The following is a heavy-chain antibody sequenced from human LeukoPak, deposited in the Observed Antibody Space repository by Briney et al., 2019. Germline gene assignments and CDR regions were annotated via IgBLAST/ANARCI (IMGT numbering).Heavy chain of an antibody. CDR1: GGSISSYY. V-gene: IGHV4-59*01. Sequence: SETLSLTCTVSGGSISSYYWSWIRQPPGKGLEWIGYIYYSGSTNYNPSLKSRVTISVDTSKNQFSLKLSSMTAADTAVYYCARGYCTNGVCYIGPFDYWGQGTLVTVSS. CDR2: IYYSGST. CDR3: ARGYCTNGVCYIGPFDY. D-gene: IGHD2-8*01. J-gene: IGHJ4*02.